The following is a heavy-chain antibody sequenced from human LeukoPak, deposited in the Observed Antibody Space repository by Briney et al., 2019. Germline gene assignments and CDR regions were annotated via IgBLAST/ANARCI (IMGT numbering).Heavy chain of an antibody. V-gene: IGHV4-34*01. Sequence: SETLSLTCAVYGGSFSGYYWSWIRQPPGKGLEWIGEINHCESTHYNPSLKNRVPISVDTSKNQFSLKPSSVTAADTAVYYCARGRLRYFDWLPRGRSYYYDYWGQGPRAPVSS. J-gene: IGHJ4*02. CDR2: INHCEST. CDR1: GGSFSGYY. D-gene: IGHD3-9*01. CDR3: ARGRLRYFDWLPRGRSYYYDY.